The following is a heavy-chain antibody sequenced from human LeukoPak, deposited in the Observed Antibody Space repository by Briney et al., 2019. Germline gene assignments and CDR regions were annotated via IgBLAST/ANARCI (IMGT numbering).Heavy chain of an antibody. Sequence: SETLSLTCTVSSGSINGHYWSWIRQPAGKGLEWLGRISASGPTKYNLSLRNRVTMSVDTSKNQFALKVESVTAADTGVYYCARDSTVTTHFDYWGQGTLVTVSS. J-gene: IGHJ4*02. CDR1: SGSINGHY. CDR2: ISASGPT. D-gene: IGHD4-11*01. CDR3: ARDSTVTTHFDY. V-gene: IGHV4-4*07.